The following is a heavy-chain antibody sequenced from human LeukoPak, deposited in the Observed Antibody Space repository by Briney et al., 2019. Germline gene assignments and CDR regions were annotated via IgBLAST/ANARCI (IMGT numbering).Heavy chain of an antibody. CDR2: IKQDGSEK. V-gene: IGHV3-7*01. D-gene: IGHD2-2*01. J-gene: IGHJ4*02. CDR1: GFTFSSYW. Sequence: TGGSLRLPCAASGFTFSSYWMSWVRQAPGKGLEWVANIKQDGSEKYYVDSVKGRFTISRDNAKNSLYLQMNSLRAEDTAVYYCARAGGFVVVPAAPDYWGQGTLVTVSS. CDR3: ARAGGFVVVPAAPDY.